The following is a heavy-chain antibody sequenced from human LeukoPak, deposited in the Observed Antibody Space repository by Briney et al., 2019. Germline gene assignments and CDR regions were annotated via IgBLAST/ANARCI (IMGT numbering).Heavy chain of an antibody. V-gene: IGHV1-3*01. J-gene: IGHJ4*02. D-gene: IGHD3-9*01. CDR1: GYTFTSYA. Sequence: GASVKVSCKASGYTFTSYAMHWVRQAPGQRLEWMGWISAGNGNTKYSQKFQGRVTITRDTSASTAYMELSSLRSEDTAVYYCARGYYDILTGYYPFDYWGQGTLVTVSS. CDR2: ISAGNGNT. CDR3: ARGYYDILTGYYPFDY.